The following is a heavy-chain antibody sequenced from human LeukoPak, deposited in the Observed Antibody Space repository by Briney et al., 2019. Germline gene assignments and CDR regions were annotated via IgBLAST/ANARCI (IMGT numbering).Heavy chain of an antibody. CDR3: AKAVWDSSGYDY. CDR2: ISGSGGST. D-gene: IGHD6-19*01. CDR1: GFTFSSYA. J-gene: IGHJ4*02. Sequence: GGSLRLSCAASGFTFSSYAMSWVRQAPGKGLEWVPAISGSGGSTYYADPVKGRFTISRDNSKNTLYLQMNRLRAEDTAVYYCAKAVWDSSGYDYWGQGTLVTVSS. V-gene: IGHV3-23*01.